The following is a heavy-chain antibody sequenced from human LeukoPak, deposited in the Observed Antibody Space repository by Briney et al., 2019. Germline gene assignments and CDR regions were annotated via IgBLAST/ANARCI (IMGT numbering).Heavy chain of an antibody. J-gene: IGHJ4*02. CDR3: TRASGSYSISSDFDY. D-gene: IGHD3-10*01. CDR2: IKQDGSEK. Sequence: GGSLRLSCAASGFTFSSYWMSWVRQAPGKGLDWVANIKQDGSEKYYVDSVKGRFTISRDNAKNSLYLQMNSLRAEDTAVYYCTRASGSYSISSDFDYWGQGTLVTVSS. V-gene: IGHV3-7*01. CDR1: GFTFSSYW.